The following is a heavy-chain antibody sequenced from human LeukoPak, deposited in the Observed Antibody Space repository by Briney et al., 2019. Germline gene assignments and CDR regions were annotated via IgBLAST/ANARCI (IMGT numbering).Heavy chain of an antibody. V-gene: IGHV4-39*01. D-gene: IGHD1-26*01. CDR3: VRNLVGVAQGYFDY. Sequence: SETLSLTCTVSGDSVISDSYYWGWIRQPPRQGLEWIGSVFYRDRTHYNPSLRGRLTISVDTPKNEVSLNLRSVTAADTAIYYCVRNLVGVAQGYFDYWGQRIEITVSS. J-gene: IGHJ4*02. CDR2: VFYRDRT. CDR1: GDSVISDSYY.